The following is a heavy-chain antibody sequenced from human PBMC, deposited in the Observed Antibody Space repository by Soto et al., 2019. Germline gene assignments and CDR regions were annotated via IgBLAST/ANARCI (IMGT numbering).Heavy chain of an antibody. CDR1: GFTFSNHA. CDR3: ARDPGVNYCTRKSCLYFFDH. Sequence: EVQLLESGGALVQPGGVLLLSCAASGFTFSNHAMNWVPQAQGKGLEWVSTISDSGKTYYADSVKSRFTISRDNSKITLYLQMNSLRAEDTAVYYCARDPGVNYCTRKSCLYFFDHWSQGTLVIV. D-gene: IGHD2-2*01. J-gene: IGHJ4*02. V-gene: IGHV3-23*01. CDR2: ISDSGKT.